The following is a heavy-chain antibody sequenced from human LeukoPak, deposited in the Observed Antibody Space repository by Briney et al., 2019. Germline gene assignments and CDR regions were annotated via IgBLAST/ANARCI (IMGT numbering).Heavy chain of an antibody. J-gene: IGHJ5*02. CDR1: GFTFSSYA. CDR3: AKGPRNNWFDP. CDR2: ISGSGGST. V-gene: IGHV3-23*01. Sequence: GASLRLSCAASGFTFSSYAMSWVRQAPGKGLEWVSAISGSGGSTYYADSVKGRFTISGDNSKNTLYLQMNSLRAEDTAVYYCAKGPRNNWFDPWGQGTLVTVSS.